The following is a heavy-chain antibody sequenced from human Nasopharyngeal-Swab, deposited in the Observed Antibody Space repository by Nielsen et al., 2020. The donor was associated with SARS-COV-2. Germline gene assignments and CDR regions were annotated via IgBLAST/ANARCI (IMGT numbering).Heavy chain of an antibody. Sequence: RQPPGKGLEWVAVISYDGSNKYYADSVKGRFTVSRDNSKNTLYLQMNSLRAEDTAVYYCARDWVGATNYWGQGTLVTVSS. D-gene: IGHD1-26*01. V-gene: IGHV3-30-3*01. J-gene: IGHJ4*02. CDR2: ISYDGSNK. CDR3: ARDWVGATNY.